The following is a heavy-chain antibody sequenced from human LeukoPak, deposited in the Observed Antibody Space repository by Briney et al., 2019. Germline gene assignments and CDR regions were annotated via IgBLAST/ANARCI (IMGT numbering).Heavy chain of an antibody. J-gene: IGHJ6*03. CDR1: GYTFTGYY. CDR2: IIPFFGTP. D-gene: IGHD2-2*01. CDR3: VLDQGRYFYYMDV. Sequence: SVKVSCKASGYTFTGYYMHWVRQAPGQGLEWVGGIIPFFGTPYYAQKFQDRVTITADESASTAYMELSSLRSEDTAVYFCVLDQGRYFYYMDVWGRGTTVTISS. V-gene: IGHV1-69*13.